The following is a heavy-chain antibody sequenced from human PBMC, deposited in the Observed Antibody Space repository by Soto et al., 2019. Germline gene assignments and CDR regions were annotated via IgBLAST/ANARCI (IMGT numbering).Heavy chain of an antibody. V-gene: IGHV1-46*01. Sequence: QVQLVQSGTEVKKPGASVNVSCKASGYTFTTHHMHWVRQAPGQGLEWMGIINPSGGRTTYALKFQGRVTMTSDTSTNTVYVELTSLRSEDTAIYFCARAGENYGSGTFSPPLRYYFNSWGQGTLVTVSS. CDR3: ARAGENYGSGTFSPPLRYYFNS. CDR1: GYTFTTHH. CDR2: INPSGGRT. J-gene: IGHJ4*02. D-gene: IGHD3-10*01.